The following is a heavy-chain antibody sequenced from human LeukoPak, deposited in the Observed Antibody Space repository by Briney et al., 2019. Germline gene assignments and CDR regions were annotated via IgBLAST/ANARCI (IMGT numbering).Heavy chain of an antibody. Sequence: GSSVKVSCKTSGGTFSSYAINWVRQAPGQGPEWMGRFIPIFGTANYAQKFQGRVTVTADESTGTVYMELSSLRAEDTAVYYCAKDATRRGCSSTSCYILDWGQGTLVTVSS. J-gene: IGHJ4*02. CDR3: AKDATRRGCSSTSCYILD. V-gene: IGHV1-69*01. CDR1: GGTFSSYA. D-gene: IGHD2-2*02. CDR2: FIPIFGTA.